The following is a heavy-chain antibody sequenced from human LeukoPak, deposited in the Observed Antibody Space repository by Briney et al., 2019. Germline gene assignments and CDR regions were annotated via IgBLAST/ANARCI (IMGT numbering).Heavy chain of an antibody. J-gene: IGHJ3*02. CDR3: ARDLGRTTDAFDI. CDR2: ISSSSSYI. D-gene: IGHD4-11*01. Sequence: PGGSLRLSCAASGFTFSSYSMNWVRQAPGKGLEWVSSISSSSSYIYYADSVKGRFTISRDNAKNSLYLQMNSLRAEDTAVYYCARDLGRTTDAFDIWGQGTMVTVSS. V-gene: IGHV3-21*01. CDR1: GFTFSSYS.